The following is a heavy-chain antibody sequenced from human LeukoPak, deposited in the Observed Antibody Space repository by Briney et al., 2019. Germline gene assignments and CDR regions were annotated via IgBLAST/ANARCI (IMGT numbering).Heavy chain of an antibody. J-gene: IGHJ4*02. CDR2: ISVYNGNT. V-gene: IGHV1-18*01. D-gene: IGHD3-9*01. Sequence: ASVKVSCKASGYTFTSYGISWVRQAPGQGLEWMGWISVYNGNTNYAQKLQGRVTMTTDTSTSTAYMELRSLRSDDTAVYYCAGSITEDFDWYPHFDYWGQGTLVTVSS. CDR1: GYTFTSYG. CDR3: AGSITEDFDWYPHFDY.